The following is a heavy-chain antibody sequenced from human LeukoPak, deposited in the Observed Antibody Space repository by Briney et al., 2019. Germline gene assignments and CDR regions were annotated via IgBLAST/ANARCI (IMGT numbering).Heavy chain of an antibody. J-gene: IGHJ4*02. CDR1: GFTFDSFA. CDR2: ISGSGETT. V-gene: IGHV3-23*01. Sequence: GESLRLSCAASGFTFDSFAMSWVRQAPGKGLEWVSGISGSGETTYYADSVKGRFTISRDNSKNTLYLLMNSLRAENTAIYFCVKARGITTFDALSDWGQGTLVTVSS. CDR3: VKARGITTFDALSD. D-gene: IGHD3-3*01.